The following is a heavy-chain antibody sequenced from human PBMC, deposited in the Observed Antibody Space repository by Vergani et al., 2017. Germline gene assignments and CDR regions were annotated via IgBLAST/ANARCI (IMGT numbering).Heavy chain of an antibody. CDR1: GGSISSYY. CDR2: IYYSGST. Sequence: QVQLQESGPGLVKPSETLSLTCTVSGGSISSYYWSWIRQPPGKGLEWIGYIYYSGSTNYNPSLKSRVTISVDTSKNQFSLKLSSVTAADTAVYYCARDNGIAAAGTVGYDYWGQGTLVTVSS. CDR3: ARDNGIAAAGTVGYDY. D-gene: IGHD6-13*01. V-gene: IGHV4-59*01. J-gene: IGHJ4*02.